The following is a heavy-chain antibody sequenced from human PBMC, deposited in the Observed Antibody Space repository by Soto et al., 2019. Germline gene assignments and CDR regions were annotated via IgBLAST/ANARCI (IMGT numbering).Heavy chain of an antibody. V-gene: IGHV4-34*01. CDR1: GGSFSGYY. CDR2: INQSGNT. Sequence: QVHLQQWGAGVLKPSETLSLTCAVSGGSFSGYYWTWIRQIPGKGLEWIGEINQSGNTKYNPSLMSRVTISVDKSRNQFSLKLRSVTAADTAVYYCARPSYALNWDFHYGMQVWGQGTSVTVSS. J-gene: IGHJ6*02. CDR3: ARPSYALNWDFHYGMQV. D-gene: IGHD2-2*01.